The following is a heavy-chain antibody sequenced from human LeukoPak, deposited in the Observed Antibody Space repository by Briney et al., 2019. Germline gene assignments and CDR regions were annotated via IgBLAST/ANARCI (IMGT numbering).Heavy chain of an antibody. CDR2: ITSSGTYI. V-gene: IGHV3-21*01. D-gene: IGHD1-26*01. CDR1: GFTFSSYE. J-gene: IGHJ6*03. Sequence: PGGSLRLSCAASGFTFSSYEMNWVRQAPGKAMEWVSSITSSGTYIFYADSVKGRFTISRDNAKNSLYLQMDSLGPEDTAVYYCARDPYSGNYGKFYFYYMDVWGKGTTVTISS. CDR3: ARDPYSGNYGKFYFYYMDV.